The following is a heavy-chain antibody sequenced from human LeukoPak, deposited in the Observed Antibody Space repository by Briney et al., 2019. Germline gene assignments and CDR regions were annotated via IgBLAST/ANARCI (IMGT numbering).Heavy chain of an antibody. J-gene: IGHJ4*02. CDR1: GGSISSYY. V-gene: IGHV4-59*01. CDR2: IYYTGNT. Sequence: PSETLSLTCTVSGGSISSYYWSWIRQPPGKGLEWIGYIYYTGNTSYNPSLNSRVTISVDTSKNQFSLKLSSVTAADTAVYYCARDRPWRADYWGQGTLVTVSS. CDR3: ARDRPWRADY. D-gene: IGHD6-6*01.